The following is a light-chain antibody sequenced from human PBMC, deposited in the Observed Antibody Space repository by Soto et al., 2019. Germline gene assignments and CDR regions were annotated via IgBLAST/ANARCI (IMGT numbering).Light chain of an antibody. CDR2: SAS. Sequence: DIQMTQSPSSVSASVGDRVTIICRASEDISSWLAWYQQKPGKAPKLLIYSASTLQSGVPSRFSGSGSGTDFTLTINSLQPEDFATYYCQQANSFPRTFGPGTKVDIK. J-gene: IGKJ3*01. CDR1: EDISSW. CDR3: QQANSFPRT. V-gene: IGKV1D-12*01.